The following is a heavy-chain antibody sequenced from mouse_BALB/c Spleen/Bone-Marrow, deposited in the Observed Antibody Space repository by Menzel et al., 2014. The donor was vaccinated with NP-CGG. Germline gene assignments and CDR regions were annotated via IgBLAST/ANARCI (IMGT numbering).Heavy chain of an antibody. CDR1: GYTFTSYW. CDR2: IYPSNNYT. CDR3: TGGNYPYYFDY. Sequence: VQLQQSGAELVRPGASVKLSCEASGYTFTSYWINWVKQRPGQGLEWIGNIYPSNNYTNYNQKFKDKATLTVDKSSSTAYMQLSSPTSEDSAVYYCTGGNYPYYFDYWGQGTTLTVSS. J-gene: IGHJ2*01. V-gene: IGHV1-69*02. D-gene: IGHD2-1*01.